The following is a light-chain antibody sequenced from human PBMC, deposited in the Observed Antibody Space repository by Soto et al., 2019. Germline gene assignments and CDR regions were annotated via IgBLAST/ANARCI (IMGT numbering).Light chain of an antibody. V-gene: IGLV1-40*01. J-gene: IGLJ2*01. CDR1: SSNIGAGYD. CDR3: QSYDSSLSGGDVV. CDR2: GNS. Sequence: QLVLTQPPSVSGAPGQRVTISCTGSSSNIGAGYDVHWYQQLPGTAPKLLIYGNSNRPSGVPDRFSGSKSGTSASLAITGLQAEDEADYDCQSYDSSLSGGDVVFGGGTKLTVL.